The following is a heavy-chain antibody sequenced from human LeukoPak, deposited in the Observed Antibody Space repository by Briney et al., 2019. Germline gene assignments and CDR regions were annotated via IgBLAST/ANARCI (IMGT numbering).Heavy chain of an antibody. Sequence: GASVKVSCKTSGYPFTGYYIHWVRQAPGQGLEWMGWVSPYNGGTSQAQKFQGRLTLTRDTSVTTAYMKLTRLTSDDTAVYYCARVSRQQQGAGTHPWGQGTLVTVSS. V-gene: IGHV1-2*02. J-gene: IGHJ5*02. CDR1: GYPFTGYY. CDR3: ARVSRQQQGAGTHP. D-gene: IGHD1/OR15-1a*01. CDR2: VSPYNGGT.